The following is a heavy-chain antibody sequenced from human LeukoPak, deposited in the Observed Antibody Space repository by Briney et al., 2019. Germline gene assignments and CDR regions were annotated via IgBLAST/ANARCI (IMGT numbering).Heavy chain of an antibody. CDR1: GYTFTSYG. D-gene: IGHD3-22*01. CDR2: IIPIFGTA. V-gene: IGHV1-69*05. Sequence: SVKVSCKASGYTFTSYGISWVRQAPGQGLEWMGRIIPIFGTANYAQKFQGRVTITTDESTSTAYMELSSLRSEDTAVYYCARCLYYYDSSGYYYYYYMDVWGKGTTVTVSS. J-gene: IGHJ6*03. CDR3: ARCLYYYDSSGYYYYYYMDV.